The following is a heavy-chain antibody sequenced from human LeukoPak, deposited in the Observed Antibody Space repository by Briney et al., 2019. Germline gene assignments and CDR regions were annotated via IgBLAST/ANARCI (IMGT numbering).Heavy chain of an antibody. CDR2: IIPIFGTA. Sequence: ASEKVSCKSSGGTFSSYASSWVRQAPGQGLERMGGIIPIFGTANYAQKFQGRVTITADKSTSTAYMELSRLRSEDTAIYYCARASSDDTAMATPFAYWGQGTLVTVSS. V-gene: IGHV1-69*06. CDR3: ARASSDDTAMATPFAY. CDR1: GGTFSSYA. D-gene: IGHD5-18*01. J-gene: IGHJ4*02.